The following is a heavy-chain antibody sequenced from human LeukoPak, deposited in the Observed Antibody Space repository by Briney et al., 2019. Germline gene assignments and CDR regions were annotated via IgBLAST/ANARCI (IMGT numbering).Heavy chain of an antibody. CDR2: IYYSGST. CDR1: GGSISSYY. Sequence: PSETLSLTCTVSGGSISSYYWSWIRQPPGKGLEWIGYIYYSGSTNYNPSLKSRVTISVDTSKNQFSLKLSSVTAADTAVYYCAREWVPGTAYFDYWGQGTLVTVSS. V-gene: IGHV4-59*12. J-gene: IGHJ4*02. CDR3: AREWVPGTAYFDY. D-gene: IGHD1-7*01.